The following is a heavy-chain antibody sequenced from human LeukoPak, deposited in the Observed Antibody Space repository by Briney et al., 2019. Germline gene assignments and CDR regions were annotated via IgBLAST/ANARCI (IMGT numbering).Heavy chain of an antibody. CDR1: GFTFSTYA. J-gene: IGHJ4*02. D-gene: IGHD6-13*01. CDR2: ISGSSSNT. CDR3: AKLIAAAGDY. V-gene: IGHV3-23*01. Sequence: GGSLRLSCAASGFTFSTYAMSWVRQAPGKGLEWVSAISGSSSNTHYADSVKGRFTISRDNSQNTLYLQMNSLRAEDTAVYYCAKLIAAAGDYWGQGTLVTVSS.